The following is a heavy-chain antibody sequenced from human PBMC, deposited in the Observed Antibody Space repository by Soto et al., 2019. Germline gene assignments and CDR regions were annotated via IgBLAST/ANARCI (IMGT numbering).Heavy chain of an antibody. CDR3: ARGDRLLRYFDWLPSSDYFDY. V-gene: IGHV1-18*01. CDR1: GYTFTSYG. CDR2: ISAYNGNT. D-gene: IGHD3-9*01. J-gene: IGHJ4*02. Sequence: ASVKVSCKASGYTFTSYGISWVRQAPGQGLEWMGWISAYNGNTNYAQKLQGRVTMTTDTSTSTAYMELRSLRSDDTAVYYCARGDRLLRYFDWLPSSDYFDYWGQGTLVTVSS.